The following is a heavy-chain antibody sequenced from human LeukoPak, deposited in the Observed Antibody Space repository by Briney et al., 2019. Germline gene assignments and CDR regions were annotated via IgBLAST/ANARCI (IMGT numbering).Heavy chain of an antibody. V-gene: IGHV3-48*01. J-gene: IGHJ4*02. CDR2: ISRSSSTI. Sequence: PGGSLRLSCAASGFTFSSYSMNWVRQAPGKGLEWVSYISRSSSTIYYADSVKGRFTISRDNAKNSLYLQMNSLRAEDTAVYYCARAGAGYCSTTSCYYFDYWGQGTLVTVSS. CDR3: ARAGAGYCSTTSCYYFDY. D-gene: IGHD2-2*03. CDR1: GFTFSSYS.